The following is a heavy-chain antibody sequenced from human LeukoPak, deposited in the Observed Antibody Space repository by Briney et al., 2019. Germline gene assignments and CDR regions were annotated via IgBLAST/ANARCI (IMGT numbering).Heavy chain of an antibody. CDR3: ARDSLRSGYLDY. CDR2: IYSGGST. Sequence: GGSLRLSCAASGFTVSSNYMSWVRQAPGKGLEWVSVIYSGGSTYYADSVKGRFTISRDNSMNTLYLQMNSLRAEDTAVYYCARDSLRSGYLDYWGQGTLVTVSS. V-gene: IGHV3-53*01. D-gene: IGHD3-3*01. CDR1: GFTVSSNY. J-gene: IGHJ4*02.